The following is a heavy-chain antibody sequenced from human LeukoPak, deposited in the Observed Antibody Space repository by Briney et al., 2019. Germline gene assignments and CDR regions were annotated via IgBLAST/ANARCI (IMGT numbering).Heavy chain of an antibody. CDR1: GFTFSSYS. D-gene: IGHD2-21*01. V-gene: IGHV3-48*01. CDR3: ARGLLGSDY. J-gene: IGHJ4*02. CDR2: ISSSSSTI. Sequence: GGSLRLSCAASGFTFSSYSMNWVRQAPGKGLEWVSYISSSSSTIYYADSVKGRFTISRDNAKNSLYLQMNSLRAEDTAVYYCARGLLGSDYWGQGTLVTVSS.